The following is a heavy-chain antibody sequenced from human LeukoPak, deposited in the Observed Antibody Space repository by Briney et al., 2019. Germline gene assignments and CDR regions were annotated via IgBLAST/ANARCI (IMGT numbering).Heavy chain of an antibody. D-gene: IGHD3-22*01. CDR1: GDSTSKYF. J-gene: IGHJ4*02. V-gene: IGHV4-59*01. Sequence: SETLSLTCSVTGDSTSKYFWSWIRQPPGKGPEWIGHIYDSGSTNYNPPLKSRVTISIDTSKNQFFLKLTSVTAADTAVYYCATHSSGSYGRVFDYWGQGTLVTVSS. CDR2: IYDSGST. CDR3: ATHSSGSYGRVFDY.